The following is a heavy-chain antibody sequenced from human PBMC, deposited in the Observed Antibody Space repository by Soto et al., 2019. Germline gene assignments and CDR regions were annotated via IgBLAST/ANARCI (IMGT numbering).Heavy chain of an antibody. CDR3: ASKERGSIGYYYVELDY. V-gene: IGHV1-24*01. CDR2: FDPEDGET. Sequence: ASVKVSCKVSGYTLTELSMHWVRQAPGKGLEWVGGFDPEDGETIYAQKFQGRVTMTEDTSTDTAYMELSSLRSEDTAVYYCASKERGSIGYYYVELDYCGQGTLVTVSS. J-gene: IGHJ4*02. CDR1: GYTLTELS. D-gene: IGHD3-22*01.